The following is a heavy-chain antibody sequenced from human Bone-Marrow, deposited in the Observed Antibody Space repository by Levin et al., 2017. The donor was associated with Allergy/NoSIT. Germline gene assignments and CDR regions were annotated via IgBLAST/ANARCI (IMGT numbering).Heavy chain of an antibody. CDR1: GFTFSSYG. CDR2: ISSDGSDK. V-gene: IGHV3-30*18. CDR3: AKDGSLGYYYGMDV. Sequence: GESLKISCAASGFTFSSYGMHWVRQAPGKGLEWVAVISSDGSDKYYADSVKGRFSISRDNSKNTLYLQMNSLRAEDTAVYYCAKDGSLGYYYGMDVWGQGTTVTVSS. J-gene: IGHJ6*02. D-gene: IGHD3-16*01.